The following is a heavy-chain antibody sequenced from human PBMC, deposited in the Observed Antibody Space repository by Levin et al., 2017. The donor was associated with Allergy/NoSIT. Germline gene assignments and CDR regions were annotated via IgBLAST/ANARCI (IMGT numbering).Heavy chain of an antibody. V-gene: IGHV3-9*01. J-gene: IGHJ4*02. D-gene: IGHD2-2*01. CDR3: VKDILFSSSLAVGFDY. CDR2: ITWNGGAI. Sequence: QAGGSLRLSCEASGFTFDDFAMHWVRQAPGKGLEWVSGITWNGGAIGYADSMKGRFTISRDNAKNSLYLQMSSLRAEDTAFYYCVKDILFSSSLAVGFDYWGQGTLVTVSS. CDR1: GFTFDDFA.